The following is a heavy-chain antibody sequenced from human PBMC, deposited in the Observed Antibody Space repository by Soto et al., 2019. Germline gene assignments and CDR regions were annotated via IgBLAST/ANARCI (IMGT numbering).Heavy chain of an antibody. Sequence: VQLVESWGGLVKPGGSLRLSCAGSGFTFSDYYMTWIRQAPGKGLELVSYISYGSSYTNYADSVKGRFTISRANAKNSLFLQMNNLRTEVTAVDSCARDPNNSSSWWLDPWGRGALVPVSS. D-gene: IGHD6-6*01. V-gene: IGHV3-11*06. CDR1: GFTFSDYY. CDR2: ISYGSSYT. J-gene: IGHJ5*02. CDR3: ARDPNNSSSWWLDP.